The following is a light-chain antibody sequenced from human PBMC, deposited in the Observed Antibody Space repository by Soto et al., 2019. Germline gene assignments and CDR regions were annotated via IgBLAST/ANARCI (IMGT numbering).Light chain of an antibody. V-gene: IGLV2-14*01. CDR3: SSYRSRTTFV. J-gene: IGLJ1*01. Sequence: QSALTQPASVSGCPGQSIRISWTGGSGDVGACNYVSWYQQYPGKAPKVIIFEVCKRPSGVSNRFSGSESGDTASLTISGLQAEDEADYYCSSYRSRTTFVFGTGTKVTV. CDR1: SGDVGACNY. CDR2: EVC.